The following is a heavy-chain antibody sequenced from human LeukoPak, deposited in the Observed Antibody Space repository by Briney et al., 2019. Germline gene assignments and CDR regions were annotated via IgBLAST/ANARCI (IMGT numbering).Heavy chain of an antibody. CDR1: GYTFTYYG. CDR2: ISGYNGNT. CDR3: ARDKSPIRSRSGSESSPLDN. J-gene: IGHJ4*02. Sequence: ASVKVSCKTSGYTFTYYGINWVRQAPGQGLEWMGWISGYNGNTKYAQKFQGRVTMTTDTFTNTACMELRSLRSDDTAMYYCARDKSPIRSRSGSESSPLDNWGQGTLVFVSS. D-gene: IGHD6-19*01. V-gene: IGHV1-18*04.